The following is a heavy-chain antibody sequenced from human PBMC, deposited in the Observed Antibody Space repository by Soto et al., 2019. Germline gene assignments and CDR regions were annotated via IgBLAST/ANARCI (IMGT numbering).Heavy chain of an antibody. D-gene: IGHD3-9*01. CDR3: ARVTGIRQGFDT. CDR2: IYHTGAT. Sequence: QLQLQESGSRLVKPSQTLSLTCAVSGGSVSSEDYSWSWIRQPPGKGLEWVGYIYHTGATFYNPSLKRRGTISVGRSKNHFSLKLTSVTAADTAVYFCARVTGIRQGFDTWGQGTLVTVSS. CDR1: GGSVSSEDYS. J-gene: IGHJ4*02. V-gene: IGHV4-30-2*01.